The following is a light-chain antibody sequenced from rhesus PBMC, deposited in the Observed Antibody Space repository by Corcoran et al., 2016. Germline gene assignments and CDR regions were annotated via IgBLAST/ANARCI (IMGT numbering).Light chain of an antibody. CDR3: LQHSNWPRT. CDR2: GAS. Sequence: EIVMTQSPATLSLSPGERVTLSCRASQSVSSSLAWYQQKPGPAPRLLIYGASSRATGIPDRFSGSGSGTDFTLTISSLEPEDVAVYYCLQHSNWPRTFGQGTKVEIK. V-gene: IGKV3-24*01. J-gene: IGKJ1*01. CDR1: QSVSSS.